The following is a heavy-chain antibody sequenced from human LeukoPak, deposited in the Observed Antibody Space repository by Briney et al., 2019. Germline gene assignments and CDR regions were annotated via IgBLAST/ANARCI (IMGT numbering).Heavy chain of an antibody. CDR1: GFTFTTYA. D-gene: IGHD6-19*01. CDR2: ISGNGGST. J-gene: IGHJ4*02. V-gene: IGHV3-23*01. Sequence: GGSLRLSCTASGFTFTTYAMSWVRQAPGKGLEWVSAISGNGGSTYYADSVKGRFTISRDNSKNTLYLQMNSLRAEDTAVYYCAKDQESIAVAGPDYWGQGTLVTVSS. CDR3: AKDQESIAVAGPDY.